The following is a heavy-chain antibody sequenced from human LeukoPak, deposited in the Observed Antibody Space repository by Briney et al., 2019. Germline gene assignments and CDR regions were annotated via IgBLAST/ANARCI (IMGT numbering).Heavy chain of an antibody. V-gene: IGHV4-61*02. D-gene: IGHD5-18*01. J-gene: IGHJ4*02. CDR2: IYTSGST. CDR1: GGSISSGSYY. CDR3: ARYGPHGYKD. Sequence: PSETLSLTCTVSGGSISSGSYYWSWIRQPAGKGLEWIGRIYTSGSTNYNPSLKSRVTTSVDTSKNQFSLKLSSVTAADTAVYYCARYGPHGYKDWGQGTLVTVSS.